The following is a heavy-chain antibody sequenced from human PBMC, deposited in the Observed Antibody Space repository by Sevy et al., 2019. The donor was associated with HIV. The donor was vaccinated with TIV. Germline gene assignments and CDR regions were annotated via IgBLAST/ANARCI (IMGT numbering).Heavy chain of an antibody. J-gene: IGHJ3*02. D-gene: IGHD3-9*01. CDR2: ISSSSSTI. V-gene: IGHV3-48*02. Sequence: GGSLRLSCAASGFTFSSYSMNWVRQAPGKGLEWVSYISSSSSTIYYADSVKGRFTISRDNAKNSLYLQMNSLRDGDTAVYYCARDRRYFDWLLSDDAFDIWGQGTMVTVSS. CDR3: ARDRRYFDWLLSDDAFDI. CDR1: GFTFSSYS.